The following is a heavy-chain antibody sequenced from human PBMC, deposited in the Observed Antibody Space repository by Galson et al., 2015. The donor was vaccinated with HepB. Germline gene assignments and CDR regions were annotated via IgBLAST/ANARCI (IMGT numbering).Heavy chain of an antibody. CDR1: GGTFSSYA. D-gene: IGHD5-12*01. CDR2: IIPIFGTA. J-gene: IGHJ4*02. Sequence: SVKVSCKASGGTFSSYAISWVRQAPGQGLEWMGGIIPIFGTANYAQKFQGRVTITADESTSTAYMELSSLRSEDTAVYYCASGPGDIVATIVRFDYWGQGTLVTVSS. CDR3: ASGPGDIVATIVRFDY. V-gene: IGHV1-69*13.